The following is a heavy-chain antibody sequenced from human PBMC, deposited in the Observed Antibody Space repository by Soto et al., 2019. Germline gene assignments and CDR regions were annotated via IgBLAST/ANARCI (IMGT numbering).Heavy chain of an antibody. CDR1: GFTFSSYG. Sequence: LRLSCAASGFTFSSYGMHWVRQAPGKGLEWVAVIWYDGSNKYYADSVKGRFTISRDNSKNTLYLQMNSLRAEDTAVYYCARLNSLLYYYDRYYYYGMDVWGQGTTVTVSS. CDR3: ARLNSLLYYYDRYYYYGMDV. J-gene: IGHJ6*02. V-gene: IGHV3-33*01. CDR2: IWYDGSNK. D-gene: IGHD3-22*01.